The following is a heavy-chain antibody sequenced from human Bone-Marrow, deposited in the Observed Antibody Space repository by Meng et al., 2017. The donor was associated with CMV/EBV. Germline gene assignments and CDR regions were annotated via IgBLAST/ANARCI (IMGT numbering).Heavy chain of an antibody. CDR2: IYPGDFDT. CDR3: GRASWQFVDPYWFDP. CDR1: GYRFSTYW. D-gene: IGHD3-16*01. J-gene: IGHJ5*02. V-gene: IGHV5-51*01. Sequence: SGYRFSTYWIGWVRQMPGKGLEWIGIIYPGDFDTRYSPSFQGQVTISVDKSISTAYLQWSSLKASDTAMYYCGRASWQFVDPYWFDPWGQGTLVTVSS.